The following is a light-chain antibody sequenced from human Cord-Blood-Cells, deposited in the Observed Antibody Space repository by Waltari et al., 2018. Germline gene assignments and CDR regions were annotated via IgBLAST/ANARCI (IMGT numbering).Light chain of an antibody. CDR2: WAS. V-gene: IGKV4-1*01. Sequence: DIVMTQSPDSLAVSLGERATINCKSSQSVLYSSNHKNYLAWYQQKPGQPPKLRMYWASTRESGVPDRFSGSGSGTDFTLTISSLQAEDLAVYYCQQYYSTWTFGQGTKVEIK. CDR1: QSVLYSSNHKNY. J-gene: IGKJ1*01. CDR3: QQYYSTWT.